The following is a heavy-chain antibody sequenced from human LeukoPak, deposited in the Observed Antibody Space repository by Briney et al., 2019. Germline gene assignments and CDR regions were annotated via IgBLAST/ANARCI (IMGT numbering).Heavy chain of an antibody. CDR1: GYTFTSSY. CDR2: INPSGGST. J-gene: IGHJ4*02. V-gene: IGHV1-46*03. CDR3: YSGYDSGRY. D-gene: IGHD5-12*01. Sequence: GASVKVSCKASGYTFTSSYMHWVRQAPGQGLEWMGIINPSGGSTSYAQKFQGRVTMTRDTSTSTVYMELSNLKSEDTAVYYCYSGYDSGRYWGQGTLVTVSS.